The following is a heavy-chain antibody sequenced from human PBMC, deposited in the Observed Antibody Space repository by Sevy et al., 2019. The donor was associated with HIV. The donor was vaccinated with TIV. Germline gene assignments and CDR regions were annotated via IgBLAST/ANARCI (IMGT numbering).Heavy chain of an antibody. D-gene: IGHD2-15*01. CDR3: ARAVVVAATPGAFDI. Sequence: GGSLRLSCAASGFTFSDYYMSWIRQAPGKGLEWVSYISSSSSYTNYADSVKGRFTISRDNAKNSLYLQMNSLRAEDTAVYYCARAVVVAATPGAFDIRGQGTMVTVSS. V-gene: IGHV3-11*06. J-gene: IGHJ3*02. CDR2: ISSSSSYT. CDR1: GFTFSDYY.